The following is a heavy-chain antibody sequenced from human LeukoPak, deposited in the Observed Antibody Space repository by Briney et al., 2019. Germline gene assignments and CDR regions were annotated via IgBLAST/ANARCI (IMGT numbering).Heavy chain of an antibody. J-gene: IGHJ6*02. D-gene: IGHD2/OR15-2a*01. CDR3: EAQGGNYYGMDV. Sequence: ASVTVSCKASGGTFSSYAISWVRQAPRQGLKWMGRIIPILGIANYAQKFQGRVTITADKSTSTAYMELSSLRSEDTAVYYCEAQGGNYYGMDVWGQGTTVTVSS. CDR1: GGTFSSYA. CDR2: IIPILGIA. V-gene: IGHV1-69*04.